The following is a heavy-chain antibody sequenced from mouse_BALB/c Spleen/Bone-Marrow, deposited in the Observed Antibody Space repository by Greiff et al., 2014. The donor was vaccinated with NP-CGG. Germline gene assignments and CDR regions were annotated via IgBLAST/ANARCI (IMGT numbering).Heavy chain of an antibody. CDR3: ARYDYYGSSFFDY. V-gene: IGHV1-31*01. CDR1: GYSFTGYY. D-gene: IGHD1-1*01. J-gene: IGHJ2*01. CDR2: INPYNGAT. Sequence: VQLQQPGPELVKPGASVKISCKASGYSFTGYYMHWVKQSHVKSLEWIGRINPYNGATSYNQNFKDKASLTVDKSSSTAYMELHSLTSEDSAVYYCARYDYYGSSFFDYWGQGTTLTVSS.